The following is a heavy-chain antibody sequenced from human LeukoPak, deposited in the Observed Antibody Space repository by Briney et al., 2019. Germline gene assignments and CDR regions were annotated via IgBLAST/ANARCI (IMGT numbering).Heavy chain of an antibody. CDR3: AIDPNWGTHS. D-gene: IGHD7-27*01. CDR1: GFTFSNYW. J-gene: IGHJ4*02. Sequence: GGSLRLSCAASGFTFSNYWMHWVRQAPGKGLVWVSRIYTDGSSTNYADSVKGRFTISRDNFKNALYLQMNSLRVEDTAVYYCAIDPNWGTHSWGQGVLVTVSS. V-gene: IGHV3-74*01. CDR2: IYTDGSST.